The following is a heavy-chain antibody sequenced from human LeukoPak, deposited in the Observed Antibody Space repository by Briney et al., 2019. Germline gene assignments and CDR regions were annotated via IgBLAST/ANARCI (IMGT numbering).Heavy chain of an antibody. CDR1: GYTFTSYG. Sequence: GASVKVACKASGYTFTSYGISWVRQAPGQGLEWMGWISAYNGNTNYAQKLQGRVTMTTDTSTSTAYMELRSLRSDDTAVYYCATACSSTSCLYYYGMDVWGQGTTVTVSS. V-gene: IGHV1-18*01. CDR2: ISAYNGNT. CDR3: ATACSSTSCLYYYGMDV. J-gene: IGHJ6*02. D-gene: IGHD2-2*01.